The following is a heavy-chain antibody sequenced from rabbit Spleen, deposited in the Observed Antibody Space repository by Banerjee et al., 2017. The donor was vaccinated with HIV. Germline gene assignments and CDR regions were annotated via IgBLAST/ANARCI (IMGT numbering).Heavy chain of an antibody. Sequence: QEQLVESGGDLVKPGASLTLTCTTSGFTISSSDYMCWVRQAPGKGLEWIGCIYTGSGSTYYASWAKGRFTITRSTSLNTVTLQMTSLTAADTATYFCARDLDDVIGWNFGWWGQGTLVTVS. CDR3: ARDLDDVIGWNFGW. D-gene: IGHD4-1*01. J-gene: IGHJ4*01. CDR1: GFTISSSDY. V-gene: IGHV1S45*01. CDR2: IYTGSGST.